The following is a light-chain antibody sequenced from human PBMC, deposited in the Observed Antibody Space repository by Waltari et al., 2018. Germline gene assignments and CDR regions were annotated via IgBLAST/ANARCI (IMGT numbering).Light chain of an antibody. Sequence: QSVLTQPPSVSGAPGQRVTTSCTGSSSNIGAGFDVHWYQQFPGTAPKLLIYENSNRPSWVPDRFSGSKSGTSASLAITGLQAEDEADYYCQSYDSYFVIFGGGTKLTVL. CDR3: QSYDSYFVI. J-gene: IGLJ2*01. CDR2: ENS. V-gene: IGLV1-40*01. CDR1: SSNIGAGFD.